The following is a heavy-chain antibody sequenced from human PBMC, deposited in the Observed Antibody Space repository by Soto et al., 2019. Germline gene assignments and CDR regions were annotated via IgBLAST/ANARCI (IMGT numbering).Heavy chain of an antibody. D-gene: IGHD3-16*02. V-gene: IGHV4-34*01. CDR3: ARGQYRRDY. Sequence: QVQLQQWGAGLLKPSETLSLTCAVYGGSLSGHYWNWIRQPPGKGLEWIGEINHSGITKYNPSLKSRVTISVDTSKNQFSLNLRSVTVADTAVDYCARGQYRRDYWGQGTLVTVSS. J-gene: IGHJ4*02. CDR1: GGSLSGHY. CDR2: INHSGIT.